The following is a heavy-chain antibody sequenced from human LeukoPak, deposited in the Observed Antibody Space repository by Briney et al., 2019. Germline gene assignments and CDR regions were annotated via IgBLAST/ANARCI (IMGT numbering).Heavy chain of an antibody. CDR3: ARHGGSYDY. CDR2: INPNSGGT. Sequence: ASVTVSRTASGYTFTVYYMHWVRQAPRQGLEWMGWINPNSGGTNYAQKFQGRVTMTRDTSISTVYMELSSLRSEDTAVYYCARHGGSYDYWGQGTLVTVSS. V-gene: IGHV1-2*02. CDR1: GYTFTVYY. D-gene: IGHD1-26*01. J-gene: IGHJ4*02.